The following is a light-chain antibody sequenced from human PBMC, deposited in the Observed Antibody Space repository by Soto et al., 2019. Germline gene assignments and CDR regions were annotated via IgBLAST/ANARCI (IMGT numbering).Light chain of an antibody. CDR1: SFNIGNNY. CDR3: GTWDSSLSAGV. Sequence: QSALTQPPSVSAAPGQKVTVSCSGSSFNIGNNYVSWYQQLPGTAPKLLIYDNNKRPSGIPDRFSGSKSATSATLGITGLQTGDEADYYCGTWDSSLSAGVFGGGTKLTVL. CDR2: DNN. V-gene: IGLV1-51*01. J-gene: IGLJ2*01.